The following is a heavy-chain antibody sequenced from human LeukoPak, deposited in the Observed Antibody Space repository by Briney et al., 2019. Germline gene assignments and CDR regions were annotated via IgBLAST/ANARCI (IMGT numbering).Heavy chain of an antibody. CDR3: ARALAVTGRGPRDFDF. CDR1: GYTFTSYG. Sequence: ASVKVSCKASGYTFTSYGISWVRQAPGQGLEWMGWISGSNGNTNYAQKLQGRVTMTTDTSTSTAYMELRSLRSDDTAVYYCARALAVTGRGPRDFDFWGQGTLVTVSS. V-gene: IGHV1-18*01. D-gene: IGHD6-19*01. CDR2: ISGSNGNT. J-gene: IGHJ4*02.